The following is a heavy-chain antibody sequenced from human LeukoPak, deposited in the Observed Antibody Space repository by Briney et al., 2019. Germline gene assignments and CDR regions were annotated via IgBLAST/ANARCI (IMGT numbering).Heavy chain of an antibody. V-gene: IGHV3-23*01. CDR2: ISGSGGST. Sequence: PGGSLRLSCAASRFTFSSYAMSWVRQAPGKGLEWVSAISGSGGSTYYADSVKGRFTISRDNSKNTLYLQMNSLRAEDTAVYYCAKDICSSTSCYTFDYWGQGTLVTVSS. CDR3: AKDICSSTSCYTFDY. J-gene: IGHJ4*02. D-gene: IGHD2-2*02. CDR1: RFTFSSYA.